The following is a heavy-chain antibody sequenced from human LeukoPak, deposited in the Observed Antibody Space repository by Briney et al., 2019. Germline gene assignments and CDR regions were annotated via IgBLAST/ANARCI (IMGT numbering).Heavy chain of an antibody. CDR2: IHYSGST. V-gene: IGHV4-59*01. CDR3: ARYYYASGTKAFDI. CDR1: GGSITPYY. Sequence: SETLSLTCAVSGGSITPYYWSWVRQPPGKGLEWIGYIHYSGSTKYNPSLQSRVTISVDTSNNQFSLKLSSATAADTAVYYRARYYYASGTKAFDIWGQGTMVTASS. J-gene: IGHJ3*02. D-gene: IGHD3-10*01.